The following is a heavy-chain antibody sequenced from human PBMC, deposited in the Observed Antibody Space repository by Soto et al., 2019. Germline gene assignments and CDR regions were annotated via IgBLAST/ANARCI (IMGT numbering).Heavy chain of an antibody. CDR2: ISGSGVST. V-gene: IGHV3-23*01. CDR1: GFTFSSSA. J-gene: IGHJ6*02. CDR3: YVMAV. Sequence: EVHMLESGGGLVQPGGYLRLSCAGSGFTFSSSAMSWVRQAPGKGLEWVSAISGSGVSTYYGDSVKGRFTISRDTSTNTLYLQMNSVRADATYVYYCYVMAVWGQGTTVTVAS.